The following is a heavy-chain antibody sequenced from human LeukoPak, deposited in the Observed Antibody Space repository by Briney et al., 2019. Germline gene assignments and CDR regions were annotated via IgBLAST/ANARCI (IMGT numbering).Heavy chain of an antibody. J-gene: IGHJ4*02. CDR1: GFTFSTYS. V-gene: IGHV3-21*01. CDR2: ISTDTSYI. Sequence: GGSLRLSCTASGFTFSTYSMNWVRQTPGQGLEWVSSISTDTSYIYYADSVKGRFTISRDNAKNSLYLQMKSLRVEDTAVYYCARDHGSGSTDYFDYWGQGTLVTVSS. CDR3: ARDHGSGSTDYFDY. D-gene: IGHD3-22*01.